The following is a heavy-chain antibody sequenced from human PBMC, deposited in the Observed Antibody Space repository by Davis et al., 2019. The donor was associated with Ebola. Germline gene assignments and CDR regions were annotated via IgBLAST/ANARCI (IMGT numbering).Heavy chain of an antibody. CDR1: GFTFGDYY. J-gene: IGHJ4*02. Sequence: PGGSLRLSCTASGFTFGDYYMSWIRQAPGKGLECVSYISSSGNPVYYADSVKGRFTISRDNAKNSLYLQMTGLRAEDTAVYYCARTVDFDHWGQGTLVTVSS. V-gene: IGHV3-11*01. D-gene: IGHD4-11*01. CDR2: ISSSGNPV. CDR3: ARTVDFDH.